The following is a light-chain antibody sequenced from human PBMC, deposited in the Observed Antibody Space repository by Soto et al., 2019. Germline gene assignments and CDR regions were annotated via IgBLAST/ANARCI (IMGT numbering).Light chain of an antibody. J-gene: IGLJ1*01. CDR3: SSYTTTNTYV. V-gene: IGLV2-14*01. Sequence: SVLTQPASVSGSPGQSITISCTGTNSDVGGYDYVSWYQQHPDKAPKFMIYEVTNRPSGVSHRFSGSKSGNTASLTISGLQAEDEADYYCSSYTTTNTYVFGTGTKV. CDR1: NSDVGGYDY. CDR2: EVT.